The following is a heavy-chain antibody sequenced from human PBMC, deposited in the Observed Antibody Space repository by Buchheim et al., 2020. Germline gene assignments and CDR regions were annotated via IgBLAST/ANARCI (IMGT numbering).Heavy chain of an antibody. V-gene: IGHV3-66*01. CDR3: AGGSHYFHYGMDV. CDR2: IYGGGSI. CDR1: GFTVSGNY. D-gene: IGHD6-6*01. Sequence: EVQLAESGGGLVQPGGSLRLSCAASGFTVSGNYMSWVRQAPGKGLEWVSVIYGGGSIYYADSVKGRFTISRDNSKNTLSLQMNSLRAEDTAVYYCAGGSHYFHYGMDVWGQGTT. J-gene: IGHJ6*02.